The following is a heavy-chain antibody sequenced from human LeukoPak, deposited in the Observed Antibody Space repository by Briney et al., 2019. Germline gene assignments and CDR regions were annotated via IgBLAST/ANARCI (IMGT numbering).Heavy chain of an antibody. J-gene: IGHJ4*02. D-gene: IGHD6-13*01. CDR3: ARQGGAAAGIIDY. V-gene: IGHV5-51*01. Sequence: WIRQHPGKGLEWMGIIYPGDSDTRYSPSFQGQVTISADKSISTAYLQWSSLKASDTAMYYCARQGGAAAGIIDYWGQGTLVTVSS. CDR2: IYPGDSDT.